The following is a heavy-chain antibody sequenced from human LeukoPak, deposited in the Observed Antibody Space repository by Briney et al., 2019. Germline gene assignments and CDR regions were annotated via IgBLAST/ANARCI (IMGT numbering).Heavy chain of an antibody. CDR2: INPNTGGT. J-gene: IGHJ4*02. CDR3: ARSPHILTGENFDH. Sequence: ASVKVSCKASGYTFTGYYIHWVRQAPGQGLEWVGWINPNTGGTNCAQKLHYRVTMTRDTSISTAYMELSRLRFDDTAVYYCARSPHILTGENFDHWGQGTLVTVSS. V-gene: IGHV1-2*02. CDR1: GYTFTGYY. D-gene: IGHD3-9*01.